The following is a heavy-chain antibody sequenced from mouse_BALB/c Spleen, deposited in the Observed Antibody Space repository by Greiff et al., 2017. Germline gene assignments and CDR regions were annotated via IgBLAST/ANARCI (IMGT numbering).Heavy chain of an antibody. CDR1: GDSITSGY. V-gene: IGHV3-8*02. D-gene: IGHD1-1*01. CDR2: ISYSGST. CDR3: ARDYGSRPAWFAY. J-gene: IGHJ3*01. Sequence: EVQLVESGPSLVKPSQTLSLTCSVTGDSITSGYWNWIRKFPGNKLEYMGYISYSGSTYYNPSLKSRISITRDTSKNQYYLQLNSVTTEDTATYYCARDYGSRPAWFAYWGQGTLVTVSA.